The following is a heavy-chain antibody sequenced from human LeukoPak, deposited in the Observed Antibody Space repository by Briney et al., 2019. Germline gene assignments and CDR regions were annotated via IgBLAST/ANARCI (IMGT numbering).Heavy chain of an antibody. CDR3: ARHGSPVGATPGFDY. CDR1: GGSISSGSYY. Sequence: PSETLSLTCTVSGGSISSGSYYWSWIRQPAGKGLEWIGRIYTSGSTNYNPSLKSRVTISVDTSKNQFSLKLSSVTAADTAVYYCARHGSPVGATPGFDYWGQGTLVTVSS. J-gene: IGHJ4*02. CDR2: IYTSGST. V-gene: IGHV4-61*02. D-gene: IGHD1-26*01.